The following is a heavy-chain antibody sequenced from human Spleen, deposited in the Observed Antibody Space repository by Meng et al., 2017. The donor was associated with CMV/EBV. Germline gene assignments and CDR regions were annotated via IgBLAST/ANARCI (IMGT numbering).Heavy chain of an antibody. CDR3: ASLLAATRGGYFDY. Sequence: ASVKVSCKASGYTFTGYYMHWVRQAPGQGLEWMGWINPNSGGTNYAQKFQGRVTMTRDTSISTAYMELSRLRSDDTAVYHCASLLAATRGGYFDYWGQGTLVTVSS. CDR1: GYTFTGYY. V-gene: IGHV1-2*02. J-gene: IGHJ4*02. D-gene: IGHD2-15*01. CDR2: INPNSGGT.